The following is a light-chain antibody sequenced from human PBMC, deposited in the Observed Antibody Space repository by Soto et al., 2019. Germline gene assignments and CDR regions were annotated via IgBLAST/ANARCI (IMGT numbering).Light chain of an antibody. CDR2: GAS. CDR3: QTYTTSPYT. V-gene: IGKV3-20*01. Sequence: EIVLTQSPGTLSLSPGERATLYCRASQSVGSNYLAWYQQKPGQAPRVLIYGASSRATGIPDRFSGSGSGADFTITLSRLETEDFLLYYCQTYTTSPYTFGPGTKVDI. J-gene: IGKJ3*01. CDR1: QSVGSNY.